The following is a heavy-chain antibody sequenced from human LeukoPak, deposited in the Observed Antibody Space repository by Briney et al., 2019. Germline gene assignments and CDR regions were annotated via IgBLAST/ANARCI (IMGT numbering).Heavy chain of an antibody. CDR3: ARGDSSGYSAFDY. Sequence: ASVKISCNTSGYIFNSYAIHWVRQAPGQRLEWMGWSNAGHGNTKYSEDFQGRVTLTRDTSATTAYMELTGLRSEDTAVYYCARGDSSGYSAFDYWGQGTLVTVSS. D-gene: IGHD3-22*01. CDR2: SNAGHGNT. CDR1: GYIFNSYA. J-gene: IGHJ4*02. V-gene: IGHV1-3*02.